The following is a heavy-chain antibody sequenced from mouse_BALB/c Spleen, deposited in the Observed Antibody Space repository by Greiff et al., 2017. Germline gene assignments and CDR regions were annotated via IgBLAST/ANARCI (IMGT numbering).Heavy chain of an antibody. J-gene: IGHJ3*01. Sequence: QVHVKQSGAELVRPGTSVKVSCKASGYAFTNYLIEWVKQRPGQGLEWIGVINPGSGGTNYNEKFKGKATLTADKSSSTAYMQLSSLTSDDSAVYFCARPYRYDEGFAYWGQGTLVTVSA. V-gene: IGHV1-54*01. CDR2: INPGSGGT. CDR3: ARPYRYDEGFAY. D-gene: IGHD2-14*01. CDR1: GYAFTNYL.